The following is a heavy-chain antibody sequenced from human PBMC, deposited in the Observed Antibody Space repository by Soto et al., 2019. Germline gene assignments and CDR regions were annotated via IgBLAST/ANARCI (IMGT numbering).Heavy chain of an antibody. D-gene: IGHD2-15*01. CDR1: GYTFRHFG. J-gene: IGHJ4*02. CDR2: ISPYNGDT. V-gene: IGHV1-18*01. CDR3: AREYCGGGRCYGVDY. Sequence: QVQLVQSGAEVKEPGASVKVSCKASGYTFRHFGISWVRQAPGQGLEWMGWISPYNGDTKYTQKLQGRVTMTTDTSTGTAYMELRSRRSDDTAVYYCAREYCGGGRCYGVDYWGQGTLVTVSS.